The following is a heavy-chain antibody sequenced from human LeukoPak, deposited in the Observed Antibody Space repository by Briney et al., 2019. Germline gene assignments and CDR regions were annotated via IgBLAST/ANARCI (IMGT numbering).Heavy chain of an antibody. D-gene: IGHD1-26*01. CDR3: AREWELYYFAY. Sequence: SEKLSCNASVGTFSIYAISWVRHPPGQGLEWKGGIIAIFGTANYAQEFQGRVTITTDESTSTAYMELSSLRSGDTAVYYCAREWELYYFAYWGQGTLVTVSS. V-gene: IGHV1-69*05. CDR2: IIAIFGTA. J-gene: IGHJ4*02. CDR1: VGTFSIYA.